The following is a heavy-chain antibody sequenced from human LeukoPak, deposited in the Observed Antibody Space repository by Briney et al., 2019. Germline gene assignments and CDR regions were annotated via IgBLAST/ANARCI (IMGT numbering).Heavy chain of an antibody. V-gene: IGHV4-39*01. CDR1: GGSMNSTSYY. D-gene: IGHD6-25*01. Sequence: SETLSLTCTVSGGSMNSTSYYWGWIRQPPGKGPDWIANIYYSGTTYYNPSLKSRVTISVDMSKNQFSLILRSVTAADAAVYYCARLGYSTGWYNSWGQGTLVTVSS. J-gene: IGHJ5*01. CDR3: ARLGYSTGWYNS. CDR2: IYYSGTT.